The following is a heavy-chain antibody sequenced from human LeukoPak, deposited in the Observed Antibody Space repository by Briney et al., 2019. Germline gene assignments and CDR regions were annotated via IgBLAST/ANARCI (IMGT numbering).Heavy chain of an antibody. CDR3: GRISR. CDR1: GFTVSSNY. V-gene: IGHV3-53*01. CDR2: LDSDKNA. J-gene: IGHJ4*02. D-gene: IGHD3-3*01. Sequence: GGSLRLSCAASGFTVSSNYISWVRQAPGKGLEWVSALDSDKNAYYADSVKGRFTISRDNSKNMLYLQMNSLRAEDTAVYYCGRISRWGQGTLVTVSS.